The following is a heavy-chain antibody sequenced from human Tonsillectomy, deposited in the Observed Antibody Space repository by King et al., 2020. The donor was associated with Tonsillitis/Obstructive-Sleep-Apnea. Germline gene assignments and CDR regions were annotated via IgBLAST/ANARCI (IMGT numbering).Heavy chain of an antibody. CDR1: GFTFGDYA. Sequence: VQLVESGGGLVKPGRSLRLSCTASGFTFGDYAMSWFRQAPGKGLEWVGFIRSKAYGVTTEYAASVKGRFTISRDDSKSIAYLQMNSLKTEDTAVYYCTRDATYYDFWSGYRAYYYYMDVWGKGTTVTVSS. CDR2: IRSKAYGVTT. V-gene: IGHV3-49*05. J-gene: IGHJ6*03. CDR3: TRDATYYDFWSGYRAYYYYMDV. D-gene: IGHD3-3*01.